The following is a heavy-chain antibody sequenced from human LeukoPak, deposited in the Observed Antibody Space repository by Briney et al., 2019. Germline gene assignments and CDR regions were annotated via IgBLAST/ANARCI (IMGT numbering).Heavy chain of an antibody. Sequence: SETLSLTCTVSGGSISSYYWNWIRQAPGKGLEWIGYMYYSWGTSYNPALKSRVTISSDTSRNQLSLELSSLTAADTAVYFCARGLLGRAHQPYLDSWGQGTLVTVSS. D-gene: IGHD3-16*01. J-gene: IGHJ4*02. V-gene: IGHV4-59*01. CDR2: MYYSWGT. CDR3: ARGLLGRAHQPYLDS. CDR1: GGSISSYY.